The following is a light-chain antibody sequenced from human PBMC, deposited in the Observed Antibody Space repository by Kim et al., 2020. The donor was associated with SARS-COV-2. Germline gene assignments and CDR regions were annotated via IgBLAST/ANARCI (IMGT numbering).Light chain of an antibody. CDR1: QSINTN. CDR3: QQYYKWASVT. J-gene: IGKJ4*01. Sequence: EVVLTQSPATLSVSPGDRATLSCRASQSINTNLAWYQQKPGQAPRLLIFGASIRATGFPARFSGSGSGREFTLTISSLQSEDFAVYYCQQYYKWASVTFGGGTKLEIK. CDR2: GAS. V-gene: IGKV3D-15*01.